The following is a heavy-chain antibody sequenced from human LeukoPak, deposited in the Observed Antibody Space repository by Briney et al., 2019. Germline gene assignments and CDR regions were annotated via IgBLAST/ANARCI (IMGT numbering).Heavy chain of an antibody. CDR2: INSDGIKT. V-gene: IGHV3-74*01. J-gene: IGHJ5*02. Sequence: RGGSLRLSCAASGFTFSNYWMHWVRQAPGKGLVWVSRINSDGIKTSYADSVKGRFTISRDNAKNTLNLQMNSLRAEDTAVYYCARDLGQYYDTSDNWFDPWGQGTLVTVSS. CDR1: GFTFSNYW. CDR3: ARDLGQYYDTSDNWFDP. D-gene: IGHD3-22*01.